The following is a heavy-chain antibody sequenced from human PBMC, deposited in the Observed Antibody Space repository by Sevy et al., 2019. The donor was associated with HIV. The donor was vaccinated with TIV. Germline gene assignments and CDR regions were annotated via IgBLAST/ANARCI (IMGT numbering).Heavy chain of an antibody. J-gene: IGHJ4*02. D-gene: IGHD3-3*01. V-gene: IGHV3-23*01. CDR1: GFTFSSYA. CDR3: AKVFPFLEWFHYSSQGVYFDY. CDR2: ISGSGGST. Sequence: GGSLRLSCAASGFTFSSYAMSWVRQAPGKGLEWVSAISGSGGSTYYADSVKGRFTISRDNSKNTLYLQMNSLRAEDKAVYYCAKVFPFLEWFHYSSQGVYFDYWGQGTLVTVSS.